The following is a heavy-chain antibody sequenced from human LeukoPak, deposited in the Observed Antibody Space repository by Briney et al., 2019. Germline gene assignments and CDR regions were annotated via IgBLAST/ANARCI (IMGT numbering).Heavy chain of an antibody. V-gene: IGHV1-18*01. Sequence: ASXKVSCKASGYTFTSYGISWVRQAPGQGREGMGWISAYNGNTKYAQKLQGRVTITTPTSTTTAYIELRSLRSDDTAAYYCARGGRARYYYYYYYMDVWGKGTTVTVSS. CDR3: ARGGRARYYYYYYYMDV. D-gene: IGHD3-16*01. CDR1: GYTFTSYG. J-gene: IGHJ6*03. CDR2: ISAYNGNT.